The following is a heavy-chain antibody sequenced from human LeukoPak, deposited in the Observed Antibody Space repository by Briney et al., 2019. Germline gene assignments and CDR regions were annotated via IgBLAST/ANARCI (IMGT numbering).Heavy chain of an antibody. CDR1: GFTFSSYG. Sequence: PGRSLRLSCAASGFTFSSYGMHWVRQAPGKGLEWVAVIWYDGSNKYYADSVKGRFTISRDNSKNTLYLQVNSLRAEDTAVYYCATDSSSWPGPPYYYYGMDVWGQGTTVTVSS. CDR3: ATDSSSWPGPPYYYYGMDV. CDR2: IWYDGSNK. J-gene: IGHJ6*02. V-gene: IGHV3-33*01. D-gene: IGHD6-13*01.